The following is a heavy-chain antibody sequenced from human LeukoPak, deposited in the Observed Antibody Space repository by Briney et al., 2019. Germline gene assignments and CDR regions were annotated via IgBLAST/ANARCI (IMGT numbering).Heavy chain of an antibody. CDR1: GGSISSYY. V-gene: IGHV4-59*01. D-gene: IGHD6-13*01. Sequence: SETLSLTCTVSGGSISSYYWSWIQQPPGKGLEWVGYIYYSGSTNYNPSLKSRVTISVDTSKNQFSLKLSSVTAADTAVYYCARTPTYSSSWIFDYWGQGTLVTVSS. CDR2: IYYSGST. CDR3: ARTPTYSSSWIFDY. J-gene: IGHJ4*02.